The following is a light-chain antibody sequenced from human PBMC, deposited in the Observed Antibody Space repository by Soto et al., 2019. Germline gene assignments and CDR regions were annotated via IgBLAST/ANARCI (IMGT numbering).Light chain of an antibody. CDR1: QSVSSY. V-gene: IGKV3-20*01. CDR2: GAS. Sequence: IVMTQSPATLSVSPGERATLSCRASQSVSSYLAWYQQKPGQAPRLLIYGASSRATGIPDRFSGTGSGTDFTLTISRLEPEDFAVYYCQLYGTLPLTFGGGTKVDIK. CDR3: QLYGTLPLT. J-gene: IGKJ4*01.